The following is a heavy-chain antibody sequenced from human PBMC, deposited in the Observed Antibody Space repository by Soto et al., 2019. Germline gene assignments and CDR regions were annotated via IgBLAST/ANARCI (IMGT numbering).Heavy chain of an antibody. D-gene: IGHD6-19*01. Sequence: PGESLKISCKGSGHSFTNYWIGWVRQMPGKGLELMGIIYPADSDTRYSPSFRGQVTISADKSISTAYLQWSSLKASDTAMYYCARPFDTSGWYDCWGQGTLVTVSS. J-gene: IGHJ5*01. CDR2: IYPADSDT. CDR3: ARPFDTSGWYDC. CDR1: GHSFTNYW. V-gene: IGHV5-51*01.